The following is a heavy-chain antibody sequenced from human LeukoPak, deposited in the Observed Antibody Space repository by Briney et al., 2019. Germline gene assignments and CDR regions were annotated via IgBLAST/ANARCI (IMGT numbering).Heavy chain of an antibody. CDR2: ISGSGGST. V-gene: IGHV3-23*01. J-gene: IGHJ3*02. D-gene: IGHD3-22*01. Sequence: GGSLRLSWAASGFTFSSYAMSWARQATGKGLEWLSAISGSGGSTYYADSVKGRFTISRDNSKNTLYLQMNSLRAEDTAVYYCASDYDSSGYSYDAFDIWGQGTMVTVSS. CDR3: ASDYDSSGYSYDAFDI. CDR1: GFTFSSYA.